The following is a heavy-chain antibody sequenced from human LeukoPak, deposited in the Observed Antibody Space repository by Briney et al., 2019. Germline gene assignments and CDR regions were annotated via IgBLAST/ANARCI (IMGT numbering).Heavy chain of an antibody. D-gene: IGHD5-12*01. Sequence: GGSLRLSCVVSGLSFNKDVMSWFRQAPGKGLEWVSSVSPGGVSPNHADSVKGRFTISRDNSKNTLYLQMNSLRVEDTAFYYCASAHGGSGYDRPFDYWGQGTLVTVSS. V-gene: IGHV3-23*01. CDR1: GLSFNKDV. CDR2: VSPGGVSP. CDR3: ASAHGGSGYDRPFDY. J-gene: IGHJ4*02.